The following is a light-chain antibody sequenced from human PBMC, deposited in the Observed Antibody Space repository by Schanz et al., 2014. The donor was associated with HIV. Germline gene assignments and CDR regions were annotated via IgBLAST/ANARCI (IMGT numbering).Light chain of an antibody. Sequence: QSVLTQPPSVSGAPGQRVTISCAGSSSNIGAGYDVHWYHHLPGSAPKLLISGNNNRPSGVPDRFSGSKSGTSASLAITGLQAEDEADYYCQSYDSGLSGILFGGGTQLTVL. J-gene: IGLJ2*01. CDR2: GNN. V-gene: IGLV1-40*01. CDR1: SSNIGAGYD. CDR3: QSYDSGLSGIL.